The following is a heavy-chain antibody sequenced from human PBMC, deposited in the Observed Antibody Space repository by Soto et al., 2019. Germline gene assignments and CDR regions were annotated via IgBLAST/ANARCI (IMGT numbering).Heavy chain of an antibody. CDR2: IIPILGIA. D-gene: IGHD6-6*01. Sequence: ASVKVSCKSSGGTFSSYTISWVRQAPGQGLEWMGRIIPILGIANYAQKFQGRVTITADKSTSTAYMELSSLRSEDTAVYYRAGDPPIAARPLAFDIWGQGTMVTVSS. CDR3: AGDPPIAARPLAFDI. V-gene: IGHV1-69*02. CDR1: GGTFSSYT. J-gene: IGHJ3*02.